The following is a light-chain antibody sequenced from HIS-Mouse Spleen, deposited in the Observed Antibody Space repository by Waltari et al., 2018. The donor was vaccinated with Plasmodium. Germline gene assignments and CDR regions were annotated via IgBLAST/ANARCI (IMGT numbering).Light chain of an antibody. CDR2: GAS. CDR1: QSVSSN. Sequence: EIVITQSPANLSVSPGERATLSCRASQSVSSNLAWYQQKPGQAPRLLIYGASTRATGIPARFSGSGSGTEFTLTISSLQSEDFAVYYCQQYNNWSFTFGPGTKVDIK. CDR3: QQYNNWSFT. V-gene: IGKV3-15*01. J-gene: IGKJ3*01.